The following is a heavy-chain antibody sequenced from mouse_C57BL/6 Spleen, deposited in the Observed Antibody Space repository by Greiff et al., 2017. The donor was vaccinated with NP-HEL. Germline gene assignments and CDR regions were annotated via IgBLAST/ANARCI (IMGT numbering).Heavy chain of an antibody. Sequence: VQLQQSGAELMKPGASVKLSCKATGYTFTGYWIEWVKQRPGHGLEWIGEILPGSGSTNYNEKFKGKATFTADTSSNTAYMQLSSRTSEVSAIYYWAIVFITTVDYAMDYWGQGTSVTVAS. CDR2: ILPGSGST. V-gene: IGHV1-9*01. CDR3: AIVFITTVDYAMDY. J-gene: IGHJ4*01. D-gene: IGHD1-1*01. CDR1: GYTFTGYW.